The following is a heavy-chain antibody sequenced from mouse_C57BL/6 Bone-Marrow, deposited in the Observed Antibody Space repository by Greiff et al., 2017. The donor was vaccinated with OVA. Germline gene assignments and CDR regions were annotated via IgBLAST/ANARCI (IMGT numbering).Heavy chain of an antibody. CDR1: GYTFTSYW. Sequence: QVQLQQPGAELVKPGASVKLSCKASGYTFTSYWMQWVKQRPGQGLEWIGEIDPSDSYTNYNQKFKSKATLTVDTSSSTAYIQLSSLTSEDSAVYDGVRDAMDYWGQGTSVTVSS. CDR3: VRDAMDY. J-gene: IGHJ4*01. CDR2: IDPSDSYT. V-gene: IGHV1-50*01.